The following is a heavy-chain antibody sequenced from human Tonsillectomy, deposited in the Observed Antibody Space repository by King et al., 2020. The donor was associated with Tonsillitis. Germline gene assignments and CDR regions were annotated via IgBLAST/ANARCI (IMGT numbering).Heavy chain of an antibody. V-gene: IGHV3-43*01. J-gene: IGHJ4*02. D-gene: IGHD3-22*01. CDR2: ISWDGGRT. CDR3: ARGYYYDSRDSRFDY. CDR1: GFTFDDYT. Sequence: VKLVESGGVVVQPGGSLRLSCAASGFTFDDYTMHWVRQAPGKGLEWVSLISWDGGRTYYADSVKGRFTISRDNSKNSLYLQMHSLRTVDTALYYCARGYYYDSRDSRFDYWGQGTLLTVSS.